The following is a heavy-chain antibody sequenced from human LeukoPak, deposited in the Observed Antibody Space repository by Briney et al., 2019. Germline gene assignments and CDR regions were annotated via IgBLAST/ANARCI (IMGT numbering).Heavy chain of an antibody. CDR1: GYTFNSYD. Sequence: GASVKVSCKASGYTFNSYDINWVRQATGQGLEWMGWMNPNSGNTGYAQKFQGRVTMTRNTSINTAYMELSSLRSEDTAVYYCANTRAGYGDYVLGYWGQGTLVTVSS. J-gene: IGHJ4*02. D-gene: IGHD4-17*01. CDR3: ANTRAGYGDYVLGY. V-gene: IGHV1-8*01. CDR2: MNPNSGNT.